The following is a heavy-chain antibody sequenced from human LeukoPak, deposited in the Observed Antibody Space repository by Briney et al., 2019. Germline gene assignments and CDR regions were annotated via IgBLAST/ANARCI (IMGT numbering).Heavy chain of an antibody. V-gene: IGHV4-34*01. CDR3: VRSSNYGPLV. CDR2: IDHSGGT. J-gene: IGHJ6*02. Sequence: TSETLSLTCAVYGGSLSNYYWSWIRQPPGKGLEWIGEIDHSGGTNYNPSLKSRVTISVDTSKNQFSLKLNSVTAADTAVYYCVRSSNYGPLVWGQGTTVTVSS. CDR1: GGSLSNYY. D-gene: IGHD3-10*01.